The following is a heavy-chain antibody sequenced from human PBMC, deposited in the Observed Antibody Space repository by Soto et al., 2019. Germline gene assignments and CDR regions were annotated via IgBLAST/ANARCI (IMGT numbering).Heavy chain of an antibody. V-gene: IGHV4-59*01. Sequence: SETLSLTCTVSGGSIISYYWSWIRRPPGEGLEWIGCIYYTGNTNYNPSLKSRVTISVDTSKNHFSLNLSSVTAADTAVYYCGSYSNHGYFDYWGQGALVTVSS. CDR3: GSYSNHGYFDY. CDR1: GGSIISYY. J-gene: IGHJ4*02. CDR2: IYYTGNT. D-gene: IGHD4-4*01.